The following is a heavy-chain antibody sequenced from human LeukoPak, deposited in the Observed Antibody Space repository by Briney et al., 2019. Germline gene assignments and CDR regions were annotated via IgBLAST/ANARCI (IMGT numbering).Heavy chain of an antibody. CDR3: AKFSVDIDAFDI. V-gene: IGHV3-23*01. D-gene: IGHD5-12*01. CDR2: ISGSGGST. Sequence: PGGSLSLSCAASGFTFSIDSMSWVGPAPGGGREWVSAISGSGGSTYYADSVKGRFTISRDNSKNTLYLQMNSLRAEDTAVYYCAKFSVDIDAFDIWGQGTMVTVSS. J-gene: IGHJ3*02. CDR1: GFTFSIDS.